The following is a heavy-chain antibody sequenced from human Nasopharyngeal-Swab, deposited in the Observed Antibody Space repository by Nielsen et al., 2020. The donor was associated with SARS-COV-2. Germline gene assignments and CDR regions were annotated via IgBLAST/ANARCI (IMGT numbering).Heavy chain of an antibody. V-gene: IGHV3-23*01. J-gene: IGHJ3*02. D-gene: IGHD6-13*01. CDR3: AKDARPAAAGSADAFDI. CDR2: ISGSGGST. Sequence: GESLKISCVASGVIFSKYWMHWVRQAPGKGLEWVSAISGSGGSTYYADSVKGRFTISRDNSKNTLYLQMNSLRAEDTAVYYCAKDARPAAAGSADAFDIWGQGTMVTVSS. CDR1: GVIFSKYW.